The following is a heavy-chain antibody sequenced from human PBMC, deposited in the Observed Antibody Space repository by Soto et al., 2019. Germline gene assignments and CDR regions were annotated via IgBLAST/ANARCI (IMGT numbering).Heavy chain of an antibody. V-gene: IGHV1-24*01. CDR1: GYTLTELS. CDR2: FDPEDGET. J-gene: IGHJ5*02. CDR3: ATWGGIAAAGIAWFDP. D-gene: IGHD6-13*01. Sequence: ASVTVSCKDSGYTLTELSMHWVRQAPGKGLEWMGGFDPEDGETIYAQKFQGRVTMTEDTSTDTAYMELSSLRSEDTAVYYCATWGGIAAAGIAWFDPWGQGTLVTVSS.